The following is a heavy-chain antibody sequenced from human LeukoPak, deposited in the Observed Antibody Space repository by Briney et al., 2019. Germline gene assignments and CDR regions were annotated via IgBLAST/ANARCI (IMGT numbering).Heavy chain of an antibody. J-gene: IGHJ4*02. V-gene: IGHV1-24*01. Sequence: ASVKVSCKVSGYTLTELSMHWVRQAPGKGLEWMGGFDPEDGETIYAQKFQGRVTMTEDTSTDTAYMELSSLRSEDTAVYYCATEVSQGVIAARRADYWGQGTLVTVSS. CDR3: ATEVSQGVIAARRADY. CDR2: FDPEDGET. CDR1: GYTLTELS. D-gene: IGHD6-6*01.